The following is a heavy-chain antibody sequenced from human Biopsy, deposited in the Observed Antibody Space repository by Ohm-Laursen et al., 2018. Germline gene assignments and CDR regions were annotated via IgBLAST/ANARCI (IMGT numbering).Heavy chain of an antibody. D-gene: IGHD5-12*01. J-gene: IGHJ4*02. CDR3: AKCMTYSGDGIDY. V-gene: IGHV3-74*01. Sequence: GSLRLSCAASGFTFSRFWIHWVRQAPGKGLAWVSHTNEDGSHTDYADSVKGRFTVSRDNAKNTLYLQMNSLRAEDTAPYYCAKCMTYSGDGIDYWGQGTLVTVSS. CDR1: GFTFSRFW. CDR2: TNEDGSHT.